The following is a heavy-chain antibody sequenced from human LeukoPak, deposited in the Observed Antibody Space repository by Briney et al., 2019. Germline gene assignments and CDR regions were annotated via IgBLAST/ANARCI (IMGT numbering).Heavy chain of an antibody. Sequence: SETLSLTCAVSAGSISSYYWSWVRQPPGKGLEWIGYLYYSGSTNYNPSLKSRVTISVDTSKNQSSLKLSSVTAAATAVYYCARDNIYCSGTSCYNYYYYGMDVWGQGTTVTVSS. CDR3: ARDNIYCSGTSCYNYYYYGMDV. V-gene: IGHV4-59*01. CDR1: AGSISSYY. D-gene: IGHD2-2*02. CDR2: LYYSGST. J-gene: IGHJ6*02.